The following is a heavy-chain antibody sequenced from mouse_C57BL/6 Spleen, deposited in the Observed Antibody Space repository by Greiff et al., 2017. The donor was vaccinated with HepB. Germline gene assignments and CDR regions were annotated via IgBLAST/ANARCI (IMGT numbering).Heavy chain of an antibody. V-gene: IGHV1-76*01. CDR3: ARGGGVFDY. CDR2: IYPGSGNT. J-gene: IGHJ2*01. CDR1: GYTFTDYY. Sequence: QVQLKESGAELVRPGASVKLSCKASGYTFTDYYINWVKQRPGQGLEWIARIYPGSGNTYYNEKFKGKATLTAEKSSSTAYMQLSSLTSEDSAVYFCARGGGVFDYWGQGTTLTVSS.